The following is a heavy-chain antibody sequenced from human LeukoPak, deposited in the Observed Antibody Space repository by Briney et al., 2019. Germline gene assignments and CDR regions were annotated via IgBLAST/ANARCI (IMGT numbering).Heavy chain of an antibody. J-gene: IGHJ4*02. D-gene: IGHD5-24*01. V-gene: IGHV5-51*01. CDR2: IYPIESKT. CDR1: GYTYNSYW. CDR3: ATRDSYKLLW. Sequence: GESLKISCKGSGYTYNSYWIGWVRQMPGKGLEWIGIIYPIESKTKYSQSFEGQVTISADKSINTAYLQWTSLKASDTAMYFCATRDSYKLLWWGQGTLVTVSS.